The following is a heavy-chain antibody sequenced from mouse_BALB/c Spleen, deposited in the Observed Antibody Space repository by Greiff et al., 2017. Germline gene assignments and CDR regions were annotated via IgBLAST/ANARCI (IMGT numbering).Heavy chain of an antibody. CDR2: ISSGGSYT. D-gene: IGHD2-10*02. CDR1: GFTFSSYG. CDR3: ARLRYGNYGEAMDY. V-gene: IGHV5-6*01. Sequence: EVKVVESGGDLVKPGGSLKLSCAASGFTFSSYGMSWVRQTPDKRLEWVATISSGGSYTYYPDSVKGRFTISRDNAKNTLYLQMSSLKSEDTAMYYCARLRYGNYGEAMDYWGQGTSVTVSS. J-gene: IGHJ4*01.